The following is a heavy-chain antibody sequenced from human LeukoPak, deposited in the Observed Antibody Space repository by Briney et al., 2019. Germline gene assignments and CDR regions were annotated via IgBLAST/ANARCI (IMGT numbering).Heavy chain of an antibody. J-gene: IGHJ3*02. CDR2: ISYDGSNK. Sequence: QPGGSLRLSCAASGFTFSSYGMHWVRQAPGKGLEWVAVISYDGSNKYYADSVRGRFTISRDNSKNTLYLQMNSLRDEDTAVYYCANPNGGSLGHSSSWGGDVFDTWGQGTMVTVSS. CDR3: ANPNGGSLGHSSSWGGDVFDT. V-gene: IGHV3-30*18. D-gene: IGHD6-13*01. CDR1: GFTFSSYG.